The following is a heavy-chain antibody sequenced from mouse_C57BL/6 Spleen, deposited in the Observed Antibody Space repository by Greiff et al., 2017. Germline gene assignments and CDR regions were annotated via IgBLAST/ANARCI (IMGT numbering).Heavy chain of an antibody. D-gene: IGHD1-1*01. J-gene: IGHJ1*03. CDR1: GFNIKNTY. CDR2: IDPANGNT. Sequence: EVQLQQSVAELVRPGASVKLSCTASGFNIKNTYMHWVKQRPEQGLEWIGRIDPANGNTKYAPKFQGKATITADTSSNTAYLQLSSLTSEDTAIYYCARGLTTVVEARYFDVWGTGTTVTVSS. V-gene: IGHV14-3*01. CDR3: ARGLTTVVEARYFDV.